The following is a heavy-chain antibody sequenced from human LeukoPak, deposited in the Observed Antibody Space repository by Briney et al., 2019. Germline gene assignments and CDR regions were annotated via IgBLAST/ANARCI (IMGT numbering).Heavy chain of an antibody. J-gene: IGHJ5*02. Sequence: GGSLRLSCAASGFTFSSYWMHWVRQTPGKGLEWVSTVSGSGGSTYYADSVKGRFTISRDNSKNTLYLQMNSLRPQDTAIYYCAKNPDPWGQGTLVTVSS. CDR1: GFTFSSYW. CDR3: AKNPDP. CDR2: VSGSGGST. V-gene: IGHV3-23*01.